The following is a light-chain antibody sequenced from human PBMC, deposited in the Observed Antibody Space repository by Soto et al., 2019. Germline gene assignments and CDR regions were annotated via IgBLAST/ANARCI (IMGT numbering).Light chain of an antibody. CDR1: QSVSSY. V-gene: IGKV3-11*01. J-gene: IGKJ4*01. CDR2: DAS. CDR3: QQRSNWPLT. Sequence: EIVLTQSPATLSLSPGERATLSCRASQSVSSYLAWYQQKPGQAPRLLIYDASTRATGIPARFSGSGSGTDFTLSISSLEPEDVAVYYCQQRSNWPLTFCGGTKVEIK.